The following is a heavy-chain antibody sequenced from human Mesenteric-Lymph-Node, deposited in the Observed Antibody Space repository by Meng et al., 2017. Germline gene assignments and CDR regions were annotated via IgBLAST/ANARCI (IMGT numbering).Heavy chain of an antibody. V-gene: IGHV4-30-4*01. J-gene: IGHJ4*02. Sequence: QVQLQESGPGLVQPSQTLSLTCTVSGGSISSGDYYWSWIRQPPGKGLEWIGYIYSSGSTYYNPSLKSRITISVDTSKNQFSLRLTSGTAEDTAVYYWAGERRGVATVDYWGQGTLVTVSS. CDR3: AGERRGVATVDY. CDR2: IYSSGST. CDR1: GGSISSGDYY. D-gene: IGHD5-12*01.